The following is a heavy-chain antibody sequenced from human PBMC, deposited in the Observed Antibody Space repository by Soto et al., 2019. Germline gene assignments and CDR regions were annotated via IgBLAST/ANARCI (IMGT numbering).Heavy chain of an antibody. J-gene: IGHJ4*02. CDR2: IIPMFGTA. CDR3: AYGIRLWLRRINNGYSG. CDR1: GGTFSTYA. Sequence: QVQLVQSGAEVKKPESSVKVSCKAPGGTFSTYAISWVRQAPGQGLEWMGGIIPMFGTANYAQRFQDRVTINADKSTNTVYRELSSVRSEDTAVYFCAYGIRLWLRRINNGYSGWGQGTLVTVSS. D-gene: IGHD5-12*01. V-gene: IGHV1-69*14.